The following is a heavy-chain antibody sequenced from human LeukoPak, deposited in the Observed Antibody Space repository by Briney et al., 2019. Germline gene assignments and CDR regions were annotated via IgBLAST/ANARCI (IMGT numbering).Heavy chain of an antibody. D-gene: IGHD5-18*01. CDR2: IYYSGST. Sequence: SETLSLTCTVSGGSMSGLHWSWIRQPPGKGLEWIGYIYYSGSTNYNPSLKSRVTISVDTSKNQFSLKLSSVTAADTAVYYCARAIVWGYSYGYINYWGQGTLVTVSS. V-gene: IGHV4-59*11. J-gene: IGHJ4*02. CDR1: GGSMSGLH. CDR3: ARAIVWGYSYGYINY.